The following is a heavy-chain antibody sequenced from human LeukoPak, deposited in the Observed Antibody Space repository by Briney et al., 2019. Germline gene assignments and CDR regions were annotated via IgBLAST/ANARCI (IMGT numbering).Heavy chain of an antibody. CDR3: ATANNDYGDYGAEYFDL. CDR1: GGSISSGSYY. V-gene: IGHV4-61*02. CDR2: IYTSGST. J-gene: IGHJ2*01. D-gene: IGHD4-17*01. Sequence: SETLSLTCTVSGGSISSGSYYWSWIRQPAGKGLEWIGRIYTSGSTNYNPSLKSRVTISVDTSKNQFSLKLSSVTAADTAVYYCATANNDYGDYGAEYFDLWGRGTLVTVSS.